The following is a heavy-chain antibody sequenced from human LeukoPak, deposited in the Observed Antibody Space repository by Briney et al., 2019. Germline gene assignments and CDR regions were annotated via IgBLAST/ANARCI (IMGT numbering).Heavy chain of an antibody. CDR3: ARGGLGYCSSTSCYIIDY. CDR2: MDPNSGNT. D-gene: IGHD2-2*02. Sequence: ASVKVSCKASGYTFISYDINWVRQATGQVLEWMGWMDPNSGNTGYAQKFQGRVTITRNTSISTAYMELSSLRSEDKAVYYCARGGLGYCSSTSCYIIDYWGQGTLVTVSS. CDR1: GYTFISYD. V-gene: IGHV1-8*03. J-gene: IGHJ4*02.